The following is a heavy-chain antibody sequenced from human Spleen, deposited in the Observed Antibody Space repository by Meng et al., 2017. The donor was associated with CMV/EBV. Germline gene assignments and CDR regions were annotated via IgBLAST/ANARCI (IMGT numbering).Heavy chain of an antibody. D-gene: IGHD3-10*01. J-gene: IGHJ4*02. V-gene: IGHV3-74*01. CDR3: ARVVRGSFDY. CDR1: GFTFTSYW. CDR2: INSDGSSA. Sequence: GESLKISCAASGFTFTSYWMHWVRQAPGKGLVWVSRINSDGSSASYADSVKGRFTISRDNAKNTLYLQMNSLRVEDTAVYYCARVVRGSFDYWGQGTLVTVSS.